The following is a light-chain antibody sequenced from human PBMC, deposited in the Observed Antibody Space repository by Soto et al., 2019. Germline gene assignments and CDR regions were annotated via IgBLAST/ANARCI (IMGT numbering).Light chain of an antibody. CDR3: LQTFTTHIT. Sequence: DIQMTQSPSSLSASAGDTVTITCRASQNIADYLRWYQQKPGKAPKLLMYSSSILHDGVSSRFSGDGSGTAFTLTITGLRREDFATYYCLQTFTTHITFGGGTTVEVK. CDR2: SSS. J-gene: IGKJ4*01. CDR1: QNIADY. V-gene: IGKV1-39*01.